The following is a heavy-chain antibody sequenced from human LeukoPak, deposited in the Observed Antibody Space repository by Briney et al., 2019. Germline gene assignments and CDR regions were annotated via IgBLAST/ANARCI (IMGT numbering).Heavy chain of an antibody. CDR3: ARGRQDVTMIVVVMTAVSYYLDV. D-gene: IGHD3-22*01. CDR2: MNPSGST. J-gene: IGHJ6*03. V-gene: IGHV4-34*01. CDR1: GGSFSGYY. Sequence: SETLSLTCAVYGGSFSGYYWTWIRQTPEKGLEWIGEMNPSGSTNYNPSLKSRVTISVDTSTNQFSLELSSVTAADTALYYCARGRQDVTMIVVVMTAVSYYLDVWGKGTTVTVS.